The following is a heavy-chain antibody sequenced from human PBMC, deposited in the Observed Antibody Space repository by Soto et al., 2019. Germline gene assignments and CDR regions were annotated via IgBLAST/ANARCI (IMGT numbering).Heavy chain of an antibody. V-gene: IGHV1-69*01. CDR1: GGTFINYA. J-gene: IGHJ6*02. Sequence: QVQLVQSGAEVKKPGSSVKVSCKASGGTFINYAISWVRQAPGQGLEWMGGIIPIFGTANYAQKFQGRVTITADESTSTAYRELSSLRSEDTAMYYCARGFIAPAGINYYYYVMDVGGQGTTVTVSS. D-gene: IGHD6-13*01. CDR3: ARGFIAPAGINYYYYVMDV. CDR2: IIPIFGTA.